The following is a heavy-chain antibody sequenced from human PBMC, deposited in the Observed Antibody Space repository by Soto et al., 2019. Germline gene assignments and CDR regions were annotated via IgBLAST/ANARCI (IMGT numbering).Heavy chain of an antibody. Sequence: GGSLRLSCAASGFTFSSYAMSWVRQAPGKGLEWVSAISGSGGSTYYADSVKGRFTISRDNSKNTLYLRMNSLRAEDTAVYYCAKDGGSYYDSSGYYSFDYWGQGTLVTVSS. J-gene: IGHJ4*02. D-gene: IGHD3-22*01. CDR1: GFTFSSYA. V-gene: IGHV3-23*01. CDR3: AKDGGSYYDSSGYYSFDY. CDR2: ISGSGGST.